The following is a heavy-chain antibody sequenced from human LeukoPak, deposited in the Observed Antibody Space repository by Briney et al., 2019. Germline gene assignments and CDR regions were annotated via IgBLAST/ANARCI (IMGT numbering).Heavy chain of an antibody. CDR3: ARDRPYKGFDY. CDR1: GFTVSSNY. J-gene: IGHJ4*02. V-gene: IGHV3-53*01. CDR2: IYSGGST. Sequence: GGSLRLSCAASGFTVSSNYMSWDRHTPGRGLEWVSVIYSGGSTYYADPVKGRLTISRDNSKNTLYLQMNSLRAEDTAVYYCARDRPYKGFDYWGQGTLVTVSS. D-gene: IGHD5-24*01.